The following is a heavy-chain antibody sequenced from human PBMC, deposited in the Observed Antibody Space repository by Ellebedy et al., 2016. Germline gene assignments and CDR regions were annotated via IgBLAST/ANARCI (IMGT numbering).Heavy chain of an antibody. CDR1: GGSFSGYY. J-gene: IGHJ6*03. V-gene: IGHV4-34*01. CDR2: INHSGST. Sequence: SETLSLXXAVYGGSFSGYYWSWIRQPPGKGLEWIGEINHSGSTNYNPSLKSRVTISVDTSKNQFSLKLSSVTAADTAVYYCARGRKYTAAAGTFYYYYMDVWGKGTTVTVSS. CDR3: ARGRKYTAAAGTFYYYYMDV. D-gene: IGHD6-13*01.